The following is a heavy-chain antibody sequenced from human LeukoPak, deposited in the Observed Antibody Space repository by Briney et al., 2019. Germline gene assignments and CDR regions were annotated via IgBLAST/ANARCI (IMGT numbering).Heavy chain of an antibody. D-gene: IGHD7-27*01. CDR2: ISSSSSTI. V-gene: IGHV3-48*04. CDR1: GFTFSSYS. Sequence: GGSLRLSCAASGFTFSSYSMNWVRQAPGKGLEWVSYISSSSSTIYYADSVKGRFTISRDNAKNSLYLQMNSLRAEDTAVYYCAKGDPFFYDNWGSSWGQGTLVTVSS. CDR3: AKGDPFFYDNWGSS. J-gene: IGHJ4*02.